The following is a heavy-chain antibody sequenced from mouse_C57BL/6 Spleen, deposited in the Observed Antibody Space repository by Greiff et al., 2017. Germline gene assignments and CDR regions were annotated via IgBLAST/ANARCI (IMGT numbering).Heavy chain of an antibody. CDR2: IYPGDGDT. J-gene: IGHJ3*01. CDR1: GYAFSSSW. CDR3: ANYGSRGLFAY. V-gene: IGHV1-82*01. D-gene: IGHD1-1*01. Sequence: QVQLQQSGPELVKPGASVKISCKASGYAFSSSWMNWVKQRPGKGLEWIGRIYPGDGDTNYNGKFKGKATLTADKSSSTAYMQLSSLTSEDSAVYFCANYGSRGLFAYWGQGTLVTVSA.